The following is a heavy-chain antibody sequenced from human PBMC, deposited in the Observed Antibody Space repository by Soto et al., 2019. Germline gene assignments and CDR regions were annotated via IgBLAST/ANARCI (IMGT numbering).Heavy chain of an antibody. J-gene: IGHJ3*01. Sequence: VASVKVSCKASGYTLTSYTMSWVRQAPGQGLEWMGWINSYNGNTNYARKFQGRVTMTTDTSMSTAYMELRSLRSDDTAVYYCARSAMIIVPTGDLIARAFHVWGQGALVTVSS. CDR3: ARSAMIIVPTGDLIARAFHV. CDR2: INSYNGNT. D-gene: IGHD3-22*01. CDR1: GYTLTSYT. V-gene: IGHV1-18*04.